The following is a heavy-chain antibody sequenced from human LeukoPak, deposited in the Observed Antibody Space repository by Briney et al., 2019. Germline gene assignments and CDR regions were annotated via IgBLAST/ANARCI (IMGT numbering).Heavy chain of an antibody. V-gene: IGHV1-2*02. D-gene: IGHD6-6*01. Sequence: ASVKVSCKASGYTFTGYYMHWVRQAPGQGLEWMGWINPNSGGTNYAQKFQGRVTMTRDTSISTAYMELSRLRSDNTAVYYCARGPYSSSSNYYYYYMDVWGKGTTVTVSS. CDR2: INPNSGGT. J-gene: IGHJ6*03. CDR1: GYTFTGYY. CDR3: ARGPYSSSSNYYYYYMDV.